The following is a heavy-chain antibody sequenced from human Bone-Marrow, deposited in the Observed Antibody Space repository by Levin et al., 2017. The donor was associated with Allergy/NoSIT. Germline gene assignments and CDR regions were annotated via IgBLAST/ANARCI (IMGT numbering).Heavy chain of an antibody. Sequence: SETLSLTCTVSGGSISSSSYYWGWIRQPPGKGLEWIGTIHYSGSTYYNPSLKSRVTISIDMSKNQFSLKLSSVTAADTAVYYCAREVAYDGPSDYSGMDVWGQGTTVTVSS. J-gene: IGHJ6*02. D-gene: IGHD5-12*01. CDR2: IHYSGST. CDR1: GGSISSSSYY. V-gene: IGHV4-39*07. CDR3: AREVAYDGPSDYSGMDV.